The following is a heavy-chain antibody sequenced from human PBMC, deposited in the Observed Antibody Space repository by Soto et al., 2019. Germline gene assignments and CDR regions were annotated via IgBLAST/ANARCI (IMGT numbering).Heavy chain of an antibody. CDR3: ARHKRYGSWRSLVYYGMDV. CDR1: GYSFTSYW. D-gene: IGHD3-10*01. Sequence: GESLKISCKGSGYSFTSYWIGWVRQMPGKGLEWMGIIYPGDSDTRYSPSLQGQVTISADKTISTAYLHRSSLKASDTAMYYSARHKRYGSWRSLVYYGMDVWGQGTTVTVSS. J-gene: IGHJ6*02. V-gene: IGHV5-51*01. CDR2: IYPGDSDT.